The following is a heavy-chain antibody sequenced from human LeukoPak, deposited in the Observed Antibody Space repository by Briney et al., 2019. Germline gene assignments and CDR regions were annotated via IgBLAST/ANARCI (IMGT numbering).Heavy chain of an antibody. CDR3: GRGQTTVTN. Sequence: GGSLRLSCAASGFTFSSYWMSWVRQAPGKGLEWVANIKQDGSEKYYVDSVKGRFTVSRDNAKNSLYLQMNSLRAEDTAVYFCGRGQTTVTNWGQGTLVTVSS. CDR2: IKQDGSEK. CDR1: GFTFSSYW. V-gene: IGHV3-7*03. D-gene: IGHD4-17*01. J-gene: IGHJ4*02.